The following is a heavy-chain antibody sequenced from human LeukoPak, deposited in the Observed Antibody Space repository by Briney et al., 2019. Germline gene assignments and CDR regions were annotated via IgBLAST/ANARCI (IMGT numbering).Heavy chain of an antibody. D-gene: IGHD4-23*01. J-gene: IGHJ6*04. CDR3: ARDRVGGMDV. Sequence: PGGSLRLSCAPSGFTFRSHWMSWVRQAPGKGLEWVASIREEGSETFYVDSVRGRFTISRDNAKNSVYLQMSRLRVEDMAVYYCARDRVGGMDVWGKGTTVTVSS. CDR1: GFTFRSHW. CDR2: IREEGSET. V-gene: IGHV3-7*01.